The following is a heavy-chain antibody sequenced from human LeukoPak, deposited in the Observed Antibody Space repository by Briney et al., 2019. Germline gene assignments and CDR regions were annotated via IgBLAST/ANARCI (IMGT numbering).Heavy chain of an antibody. Sequence: GGSLRLSCAASRFTFSSYEMNWVRQAPGKGLGWVSYISSSGGTIYYADSVKGRFTISRDNAKSSLSLQMNSLRAEDTAVYYCARGPHPYTSGWYHFDYWGQGTLVTVSS. J-gene: IGHJ4*02. CDR1: RFTFSSYE. D-gene: IGHD6-19*01. CDR2: ISSSGGTI. CDR3: ARGPHPYTSGWYHFDY. V-gene: IGHV3-48*03.